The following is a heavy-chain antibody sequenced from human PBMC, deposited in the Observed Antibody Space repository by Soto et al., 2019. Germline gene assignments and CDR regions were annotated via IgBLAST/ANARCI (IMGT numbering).Heavy chain of an antibody. J-gene: IGHJ4*02. V-gene: IGHV4-59*01. CDR2: VYYDGHT. CDR1: AGLIDNDF. Sequence: LSLTCTASAGLIDNDFWGWIRQPPGKGLEWIGYVYYDGHTDSNPSLESRVTIAVDTSKNQFSLRLTSVTAADTAVYYCARDLFGGYCLDYWGQG. CDR3: ARDLFGGYCLDY. D-gene: IGHD5-12*01.